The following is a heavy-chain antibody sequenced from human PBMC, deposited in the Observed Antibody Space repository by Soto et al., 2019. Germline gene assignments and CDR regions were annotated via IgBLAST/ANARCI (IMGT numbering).Heavy chain of an antibody. V-gene: IGHV5-10-1*01. J-gene: IGHJ6*02. CDR1: GYSFTSYW. Sequence: PGESLKISCKGSGYSFTSYWISWVRQMPGKGLEWMGRIDPSDSYTNYSPSFQGHVTISADKSISTAHLQWSSLKASDTAMYYCARWPVAARAIQISYYYYGMDVWGQGTTVTVSS. D-gene: IGHD2-15*01. CDR3: ARWPVAARAIQISYYYYGMDV. CDR2: IDPSDSYT.